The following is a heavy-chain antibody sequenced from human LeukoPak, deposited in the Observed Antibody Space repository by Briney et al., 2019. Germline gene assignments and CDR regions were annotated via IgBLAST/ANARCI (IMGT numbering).Heavy chain of an antibody. CDR3: TKSTSNWSEFEY. V-gene: IGHV3-43D*03. D-gene: IGHD6-13*01. Sequence: GGSLRLSCAASGFTFSSYEMNWVRQAPGKGLEWVSLITWDGDSTYYADSVKGRFTISRDNSKNSLYLQMNSLRAEDTAFYYCTKSTSNWSEFEYWGQGTLVTVSS. CDR2: ITWDGDST. CDR1: GFTFSSYE. J-gene: IGHJ4*02.